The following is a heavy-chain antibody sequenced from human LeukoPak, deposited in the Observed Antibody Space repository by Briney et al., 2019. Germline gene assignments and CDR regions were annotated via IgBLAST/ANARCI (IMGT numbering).Heavy chain of an antibody. CDR2: IIPIFGTA. Sequence: ASVKVSCKASGYTFTSYGINWVRQATGQGLEWMGGIIPIFGTANYAQKFQGRVTITTDESTSTPYMELSSLRSEDTAVYYCASDSSIAARSAFDIWGQGTMVTVSS. CDR1: GYTFTSYG. J-gene: IGHJ3*02. D-gene: IGHD6-6*01. CDR3: ASDSSIAARSAFDI. V-gene: IGHV1-69*05.